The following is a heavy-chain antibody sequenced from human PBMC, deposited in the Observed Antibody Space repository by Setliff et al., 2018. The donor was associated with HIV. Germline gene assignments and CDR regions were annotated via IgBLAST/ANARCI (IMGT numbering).Heavy chain of an antibody. Sequence: SVKVSCKASGGTFSNYAINWVRQAPGHGLEWMGGIIPIFGTTDYAQQFQGRVTLTTDESTSTAYMELSSLRSEDTAVYYCARDGAWYSGVYWGQGTLVTVSS. J-gene: IGHJ4*02. CDR1: GGTFSNYA. CDR2: IIPIFGTT. CDR3: ARDGAWYSGVY. V-gene: IGHV1-69*05. D-gene: IGHD6-19*01.